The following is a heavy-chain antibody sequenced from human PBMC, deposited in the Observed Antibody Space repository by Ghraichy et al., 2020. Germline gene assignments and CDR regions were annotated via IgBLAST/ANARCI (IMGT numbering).Heavy chain of an antibody. CDR1: GGSISNYY. V-gene: IGHV4-59*08. CDR2: IHHNGNA. D-gene: IGHD3-16*01. J-gene: IGHJ3*02. Sequence: PSETLSLTCTVSGGSISNYYWSWIRQTPGKGLEWIGYIHHNGNADYNPSLKSRVTTSVDTSKNQFSLKLSSVTASDTAVYYCARHKDYDIGGDAFDIWGQGTMVTASS. CDR3: ARHKDYDIGGDAFDI.